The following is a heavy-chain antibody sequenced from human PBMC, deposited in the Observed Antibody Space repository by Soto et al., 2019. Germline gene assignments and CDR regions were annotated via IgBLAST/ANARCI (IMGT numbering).Heavy chain of an antibody. CDR1: GFTFSSYG. J-gene: IGHJ4*02. D-gene: IGHD6-13*01. Sequence: GGSLRLSCAASGFTFSSYGMHWVRQAPGKGLEWVAVIWYDGSNKYYADSVKGRFTISRDNSKNTLYLQMNSLGAEDTAVYYCARDARIAAAGTMDYWGQGTLVTVSS. V-gene: IGHV3-33*01. CDR2: IWYDGSNK. CDR3: ARDARIAAAGTMDY.